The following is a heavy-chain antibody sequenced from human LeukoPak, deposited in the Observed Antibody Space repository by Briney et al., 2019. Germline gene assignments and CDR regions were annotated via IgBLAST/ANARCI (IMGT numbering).Heavy chain of an antibody. Sequence: ASVTVSCKVSGYTLTELSMHWVRQAPGKGLEWMGGFDPEDGETIYAQKFQGRVTMTEDTSTDTAYMELSSLRSEDTAVYYCAIPGSLNYDSLVSDAFDIWGQGTMVTVSS. CDR3: AIPGSLNYDSLVSDAFDI. CDR2: FDPEDGET. V-gene: IGHV1-24*01. J-gene: IGHJ3*02. CDR1: GYTLTELS. D-gene: IGHD3-22*01.